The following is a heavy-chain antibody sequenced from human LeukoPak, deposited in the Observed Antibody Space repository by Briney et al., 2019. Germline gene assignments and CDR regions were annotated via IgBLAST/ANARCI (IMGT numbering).Heavy chain of an antibody. Sequence: GGSLRLSCAASGFTFSSYGMHWVRQAPGKGLEWVAVISYDGSNIYYADSVKGRFTISRDNYKNTLYLQMNSLRAEDTAVYYCAELGITMIGGVWGKGTTVTISS. CDR2: ISYDGSNI. D-gene: IGHD3-10*02. J-gene: IGHJ6*04. CDR1: GFTFSSYG. V-gene: IGHV3-30*18. CDR3: AELGITMIGGV.